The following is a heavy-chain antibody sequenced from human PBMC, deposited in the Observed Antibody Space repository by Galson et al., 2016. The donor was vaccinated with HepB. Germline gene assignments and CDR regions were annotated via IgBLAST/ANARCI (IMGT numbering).Heavy chain of an antibody. CDR2: IHGVGNI. Sequence: SLRLSCAVSGVTVTSMFMNWVRQAPGKGLEWVSVIHGVGNIYYADSVRGRFTISRDNRENMVYLQMNSLRAEDTAVYYCAGEIGIANGIDVWGQGTTGTVS. V-gene: IGHV3-53*01. D-gene: IGHD2/OR15-2a*01. CDR1: GVTVTSMF. CDR3: AGEIGIANGIDV. J-gene: IGHJ6*02.